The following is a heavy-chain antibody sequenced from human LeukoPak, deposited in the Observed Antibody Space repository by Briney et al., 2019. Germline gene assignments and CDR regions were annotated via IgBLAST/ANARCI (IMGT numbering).Heavy chain of an antibody. V-gene: IGHV4-30-2*01. CDR3: ARHPRAGAFDI. CDR1: GGSISSGGYS. D-gene: IGHD3-10*01. Sequence: SETLSLTCAVSGGSISSGGYSWSWIRQPPGKGLEWIGYIYHSGSTYYNPSLKSRVTISVDRSKNQFSLKLSSVTAADTAVYYCARHPRAGAFDIWGQGTMVTVSS. J-gene: IGHJ3*02. CDR2: IYHSGST.